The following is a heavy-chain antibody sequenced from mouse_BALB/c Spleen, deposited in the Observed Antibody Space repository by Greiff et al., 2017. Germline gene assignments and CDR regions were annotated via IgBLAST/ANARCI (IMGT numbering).Heavy chain of an antibody. V-gene: IGHV3-8*02. CDR3: ARWIDYDVGFAY. D-gene: IGHD2-4*01. Sequence: EVKLQESGPSLVKPSQTLSLTCSVTGDSITSGYWNWIRKFPGNKLEYMGYISYSGSTYYNPSLKSRISITRDTSKNQYYLQLNSVTTEDTATYYCARWIDYDVGFAYWGQGTLVTVSA. CDR1: GDSITSGY. CDR2: ISYSGST. J-gene: IGHJ3*01.